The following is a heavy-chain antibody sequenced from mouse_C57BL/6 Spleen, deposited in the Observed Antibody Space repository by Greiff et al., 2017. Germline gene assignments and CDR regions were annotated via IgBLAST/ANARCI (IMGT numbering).Heavy chain of an antibody. V-gene: IGHV1-85*01. CDR2: IYPRDGST. Sequence: QVQGVESGPELVKPGASVKLSCKASGYTFPSYDINWVKQRPGQGLEWIGWIYPRDGSTKYNEKCNGKATLTVDTSSSTAYMELHSLTSEDSAVYCCAEFTRDYWGQGTTLTVSS. CDR1: GYTFPSYD. CDR3: AEFTRDY. J-gene: IGHJ2*01.